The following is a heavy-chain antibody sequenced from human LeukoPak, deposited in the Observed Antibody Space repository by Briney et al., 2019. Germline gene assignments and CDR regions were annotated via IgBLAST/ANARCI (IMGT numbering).Heavy chain of an antibody. Sequence: GRSLRLSCAASGFTFDNYAMHWVRQAPGKGLEWVSGIAWNRGNTGFADSVKGRFTISRDNAENSLYLKMNSLTPEDTAFYFCAKDMNSYGSGSSYNPWGPFDSWGQGTLVTVSS. CDR3: AKDMNSYGSGSSYNPWGPFDS. V-gene: IGHV3-9*01. J-gene: IGHJ4*02. D-gene: IGHD3-10*01. CDR2: IAWNRGNT. CDR1: GFTFDNYA.